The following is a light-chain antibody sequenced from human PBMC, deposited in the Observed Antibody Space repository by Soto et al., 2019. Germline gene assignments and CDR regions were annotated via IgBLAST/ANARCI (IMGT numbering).Light chain of an antibody. Sequence: EIVLTQSPGTLSLSPGERATLSCRASQSVGSNYLAWYQQKPGQAPRLLIYGASSGATGIPDRSSGSGSGTDFTLTISRLEPEDFAVYYCQQYGSSPRTFGQGTKVDIK. J-gene: IGKJ1*01. CDR3: QQYGSSPRT. CDR1: QSVGSNY. CDR2: GAS. V-gene: IGKV3-20*01.